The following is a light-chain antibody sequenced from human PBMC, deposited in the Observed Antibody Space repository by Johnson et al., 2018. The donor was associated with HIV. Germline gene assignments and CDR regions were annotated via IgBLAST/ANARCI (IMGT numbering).Light chain of an antibody. CDR3: GTWDSSLNIGGV. CDR2: DNN. Sequence: QSVLTQPPSVSAAPGQKVTISCSGSSSNIGNNYVSWYQQLPGTAPKLLIYDNNKRPSGIPDRFSGSKSGTSATLGITGLQTGDEAEYFCGTWDSSLNIGGVFGTGTKVTVL. V-gene: IGLV1-51*01. J-gene: IGLJ1*01. CDR1: SSNIGNNY.